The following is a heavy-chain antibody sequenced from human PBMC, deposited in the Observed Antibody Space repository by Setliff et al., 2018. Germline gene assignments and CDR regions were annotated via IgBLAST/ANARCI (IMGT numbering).Heavy chain of an antibody. J-gene: IGHJ6*03. CDR2: INHSGSI. D-gene: IGHD2-21*01. CDR3: ARGLEGEDYFYYMDV. Sequence: PSETLSLTCAVYSGSFSGYFWSWIRQPPGKGLEWIGEINHSGSINYNPSLKSRVTMSVDKSKNQFSLKLTSVTAADTAVYYCARGLEGEDYFYYMDVWGKGNTVTVSS. CDR1: SGSFSGYF. V-gene: IGHV4-34*01.